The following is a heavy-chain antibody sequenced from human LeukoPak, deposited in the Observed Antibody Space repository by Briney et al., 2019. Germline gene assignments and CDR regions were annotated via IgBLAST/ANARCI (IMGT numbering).Heavy chain of an antibody. V-gene: IGHV4-61*02. CDR1: GGSITTGSYY. J-gene: IGHJ3*01. D-gene: IGHD2-2*01. CDR2: IYTTGST. CDR3: ARAPTSSTSPSSPFDL. Sequence: PSETLSLTCTVSGGSITTGSYYWIWIRQPAGKGLEWIGRIYTTGSTDYNPSLKSRVTISVDTSNNQFSLRLTSVTAADTAVYYCARAPTSSTSPSSPFDLWGQGTMVTVSP.